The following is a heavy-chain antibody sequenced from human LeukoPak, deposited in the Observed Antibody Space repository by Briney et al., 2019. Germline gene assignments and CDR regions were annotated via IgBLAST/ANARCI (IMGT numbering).Heavy chain of an antibody. CDR2: INPNSGGT. D-gene: IGHD3-3*01. Sequence: ASVKVSCKASGYTFTSYGISWVRQAPGQGLEWMGWINPNSGGTNYAQKFQGRVTMTRDTSISTAYMELSRLRSDDTAVYYCAKDQFITIFGVVITGLDYWGQGTLVTVSS. CDR3: AKDQFITIFGVVITGLDY. V-gene: IGHV1-2*02. J-gene: IGHJ4*02. CDR1: GYTFTSYG.